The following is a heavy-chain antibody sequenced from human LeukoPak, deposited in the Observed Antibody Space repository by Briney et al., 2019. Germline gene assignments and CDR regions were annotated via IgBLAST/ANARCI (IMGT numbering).Heavy chain of an antibody. Sequence: SETLSLTCAVYGGSFSGYYWSWIRQPPGKGLEWIGETNHSGSTNYNPSLKSRVTISVDTSKNQFPLKLSSVTAADTAVYYCARHVSSPSTEIDYWGQGTLVTVSS. V-gene: IGHV4-34*01. CDR1: GGSFSGYY. CDR3: ARHVSSPSTEIDY. D-gene: IGHD6-13*01. J-gene: IGHJ4*02. CDR2: TNHSGST.